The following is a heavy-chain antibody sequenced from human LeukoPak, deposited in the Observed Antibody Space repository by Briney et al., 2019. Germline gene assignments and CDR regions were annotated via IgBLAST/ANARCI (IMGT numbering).Heavy chain of an antibody. CDR2: FYHSGST. J-gene: IGHJ5*02. Sequence: PSETLSLTCAVSGYSISSGYYWGWIRQPPGKGLEWIGSFYHSGSTYYNPSLRSRVTTSVDTSKNQFSLKLSSATAADTAVYYCARVQRGYSGRTSPQNNRFDPWGQGTLVTVSS. CDR1: GYSISSGYY. CDR3: ARVQRGYSGRTSPQNNRFDP. V-gene: IGHV4-38-2*01. D-gene: IGHD5-12*01.